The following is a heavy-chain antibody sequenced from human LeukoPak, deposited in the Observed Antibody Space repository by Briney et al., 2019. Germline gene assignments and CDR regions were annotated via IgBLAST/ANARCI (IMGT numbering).Heavy chain of an antibody. CDR1: GDPIISYY. J-gene: IGHJ4*02. V-gene: IGHV4-4*07. Sequence: AETLSLTCTVSGDPIISYYWTWIRQPAGKGLEWIGRIYTSGSTHYNPSLKSRITMSVDTSKNQFFLSLSSVTAADTAVYYCAREATTSSSQTAISLGFDYWGQGTLVTVSS. D-gene: IGHD2-21*02. CDR3: AREATTSSSQTAISLGFDY. CDR2: IYTSGST.